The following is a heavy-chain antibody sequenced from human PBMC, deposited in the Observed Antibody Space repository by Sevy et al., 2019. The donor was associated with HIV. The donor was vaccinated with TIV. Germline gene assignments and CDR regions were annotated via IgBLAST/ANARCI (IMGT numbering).Heavy chain of an antibody. Sequence: GGSLRLSCAASGFPFSSYAMSWVRQAPGRGLEWVSTLIGGGRRTYYADSVTGRFIISRANSRNTLYLKMNSLRAEDTAIYYCAKRRVQSGLSGGGANYGMDVCGRGTTVTVSS. D-gene: IGHD2-8*02. J-gene: IGHJ6*02. V-gene: IGHV3-23*01. CDR2: LIGGGRRT. CDR1: GFPFSSYA. CDR3: AKRRVQSGLSGGGANYGMDV.